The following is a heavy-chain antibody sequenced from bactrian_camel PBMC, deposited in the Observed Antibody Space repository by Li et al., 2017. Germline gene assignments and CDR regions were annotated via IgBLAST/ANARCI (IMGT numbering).Heavy chain of an antibody. J-gene: IGHJ4*01. V-gene: IGHV3S55*01. CDR1: THRFGYSC. D-gene: IGHD3*01. CDR3: AAVAEGRTEEGGVSLWTLFESGY. CDR2: IDSRGTT. Sequence: HVQLVESGGGSVQAGGSLILSCEASTHRFGYSCLAWFRQAPGKEREGVARIDSRGTTEYVDSVKGRFTVFKGNAGKTLYLQMNSLRPEDTAMYYCAAVAEGRTEEGGVSLWTLFESGYWGQGTQVTVS.